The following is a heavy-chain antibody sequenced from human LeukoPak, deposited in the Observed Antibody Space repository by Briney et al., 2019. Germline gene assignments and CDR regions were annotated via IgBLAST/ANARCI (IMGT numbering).Heavy chain of an antibody. J-gene: IGHJ4*02. Sequence: GGSLRVSCAASGFILSNCWMHWVRQAPGKGLMWVSQISPDGSQTFYADSVKGRFTISRDNAKNTLFLQMDSLRAEDTALYYCVRSLRSADFWGQGTLVTVSS. V-gene: IGHV3-74*01. CDR3: VRSLRSADF. CDR2: ISPDGSQT. CDR1: GFILSNCW.